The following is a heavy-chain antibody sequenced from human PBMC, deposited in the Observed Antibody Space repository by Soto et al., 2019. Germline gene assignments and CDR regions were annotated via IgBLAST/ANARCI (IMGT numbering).Heavy chain of an antibody. CDR2: INAGNGNT. Sequence: ASVKVSCKASGYTFTSYAMHWVRQAPGQRLEWMGWINAGNGNTKYSQKFQGRVTITRDTSASTAYMELSSLRSEDTAVYYRARDKNRLYYYGMDVWGPGTTVTVSS. V-gene: IGHV1-3*01. CDR1: GYTFTSYA. J-gene: IGHJ6*02. CDR3: ARDKNRLYYYGMDV.